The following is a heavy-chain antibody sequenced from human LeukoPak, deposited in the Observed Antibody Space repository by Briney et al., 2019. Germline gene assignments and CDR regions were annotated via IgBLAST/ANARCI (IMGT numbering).Heavy chain of an antibody. CDR3: ARRIAVAANDAFDI. CDR1: GGSFSSTSYH. D-gene: IGHD6-19*01. V-gene: IGHV4-39*01. J-gene: IGHJ3*02. Sequence: SETLSLTCTVSGGSFSSTSYHWAWIRQSPGKGLEWIGRIFYSGNTHYTPSLESRVTMSVDTSKNQFSLRLSSVTAADTAVYCCARRIAVAANDAFDIWGQGTMVTVSS. CDR2: IFYSGNT.